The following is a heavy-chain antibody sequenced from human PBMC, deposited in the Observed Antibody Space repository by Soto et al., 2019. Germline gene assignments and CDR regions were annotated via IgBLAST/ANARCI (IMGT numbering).Heavy chain of an antibody. D-gene: IGHD3-10*01. Sequence: QVQLVQSGAEVKKPGASVKDSCKASGYTFTSYDINWVRQATGQGLEWMGWMNPNSGNTGYAQKFQGRVTMTRNTSITTGYMELRSLRSEEPDVYYCARGLLYYYGPGSRKPKNWFDPWGQGTLVTVSS. V-gene: IGHV1-8*01. CDR1: GYTFTSYD. J-gene: IGHJ5*02. CDR3: ARGLLYYYGPGSRKPKNWFDP. CDR2: MNPNSGNT.